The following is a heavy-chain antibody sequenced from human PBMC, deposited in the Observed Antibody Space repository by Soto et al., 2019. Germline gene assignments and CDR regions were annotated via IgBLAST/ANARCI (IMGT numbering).Heavy chain of an antibody. CDR2: IYYGGRT. CDR1: GGSISSGGCY. J-gene: IGHJ5*02. Sequence: QVQLQESGPGLVKPSQTLSLTCTVSGGSISSGGCYWSWIRQHPGKGLEWIENIYYGGRTYHNPSLNSRIAVSVDTSKTQFSLTLSSVTAADTAVYYCAGAGAVNGFDPWGQGTLVTVSS. V-gene: IGHV4-31*03. CDR3: AGAGAVNGFDP.